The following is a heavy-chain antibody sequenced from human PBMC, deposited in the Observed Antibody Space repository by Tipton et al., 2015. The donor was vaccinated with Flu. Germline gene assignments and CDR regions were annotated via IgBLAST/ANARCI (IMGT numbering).Heavy chain of an antibody. CDR2: IYYSGRT. Sequence: GLVKPSETLSLTCTVSGGSMNSYYWSWTRQPPGKGLEWIGYIYYSGRTYYNPSLKSRVTISVDTSKNQFSLKLSSVTAADTAVYYCARACGSGGNRWFDPRGQGALVTVSS. V-gene: IGHV4-59*12. D-gene: IGHD2-15*01. CDR1: GGSMNSYY. J-gene: IGHJ5*02. CDR3: ARACGSGGNRWFDP.